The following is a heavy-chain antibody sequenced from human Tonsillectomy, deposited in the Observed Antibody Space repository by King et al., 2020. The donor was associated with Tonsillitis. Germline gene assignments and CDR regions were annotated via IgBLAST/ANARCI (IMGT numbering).Heavy chain of an antibody. D-gene: IGHD3-10*01. CDR3: AKFALITMVRDLRPSYGMDV. CDR2: ISGSGGGT. J-gene: IGHJ6*02. Sequence: VQLVESGGGLVQPGGSLRLSCAASGFTSNTYAMSWVRQAPGKGREWVSAISGSGGGTYYADSVKGRFTISRDSSKNTLYLQMNSLRAEDTAVYYCAKFALITMVRDLRPSYGMDVWGQGTTVTVSS. CDR1: GFTSNTYA. V-gene: IGHV3-23*04.